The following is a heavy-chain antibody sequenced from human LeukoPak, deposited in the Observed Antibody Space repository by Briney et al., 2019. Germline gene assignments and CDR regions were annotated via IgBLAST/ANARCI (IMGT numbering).Heavy chain of an antibody. Sequence: PGGSLRLSCAASGFTFSSYGMHWVRQAPGKGLEWVAVIWYDGSNKYYADSVKGRFTISRDNSKNTLYLQMNSLRAEDTAVYYCATDGLYYYDSSEQYYFDYWGQGTLVTVSS. J-gene: IGHJ4*02. V-gene: IGHV3-33*01. D-gene: IGHD3-22*01. CDR2: IWYDGSNK. CDR3: ATDGLYYYDSSEQYYFDY. CDR1: GFTFSSYG.